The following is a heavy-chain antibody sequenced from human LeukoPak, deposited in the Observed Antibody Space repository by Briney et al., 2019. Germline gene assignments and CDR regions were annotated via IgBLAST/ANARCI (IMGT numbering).Heavy chain of an antibody. CDR3: ARDGSNFYFDY. D-gene: IGHD5-24*01. Sequence: GGSLRHSCVVSGFTVSSNYMSWVRQTPGKGLEWVSIIYINAGTTHYADSVKGRFIISRDNSENTVYLQMNNLRADDSAVYYCARDGSNFYFDYWGQGALVTVSS. CDR1: GFTVSSNY. V-gene: IGHV3-66*01. CDR2: IYINAGTT. J-gene: IGHJ4*02.